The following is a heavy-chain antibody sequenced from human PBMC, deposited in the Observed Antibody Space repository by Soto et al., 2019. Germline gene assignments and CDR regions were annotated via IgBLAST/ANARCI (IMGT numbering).Heavy chain of an antibody. CDR1: GGSISSGDYY. Sequence: SETLSLTCTVSGGSISSGDYYWSWIRQPPGKGLEWIGYIYYSGSTYYNPSLKSRVTISVDTSKNQFSLKLSSVTAADTAVYYFAREIRGNWNYGPYFDYWGQGTLVTVSS. V-gene: IGHV4-30-4*01. CDR3: AREIRGNWNYGPYFDY. J-gene: IGHJ4*02. D-gene: IGHD1-7*01. CDR2: IYYSGST.